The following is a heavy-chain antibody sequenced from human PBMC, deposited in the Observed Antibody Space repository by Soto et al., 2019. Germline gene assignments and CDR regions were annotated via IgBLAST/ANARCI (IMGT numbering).Heavy chain of an antibody. D-gene: IGHD3-3*01. Sequence: QLHLVQSGAVVKKPGASVTVSCSASGYPVTAYYMHWVRQAPGRGLEWMGGINPATGAAKYTQTFQGRVTMARDTATRTVFMERSGLPSEDTAVFYCARGGGVGVAGSAAFDMWGQGTVVTVSS. V-gene: IGHV1-2*02. CDR2: INPATGAA. CDR3: ARGGGVGVAGSAAFDM. CDR1: GYPVTAYY. J-gene: IGHJ3*02.